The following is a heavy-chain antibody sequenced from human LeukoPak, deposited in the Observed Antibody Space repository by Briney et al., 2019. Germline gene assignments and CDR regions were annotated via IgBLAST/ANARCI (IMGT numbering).Heavy chain of an antibody. D-gene: IGHD3-22*01. V-gene: IGHV4-34*01. CDR1: GGSFSGYY. J-gene: IGHJ4*02. CDR3: ARRSYYDSSGYLGPVDY. CDR2: INHSGST. Sequence: PSETLSLTCAVYGGSFSGYYWSWIRQPPGKGLEWIGGINHSGSTNYNPSLKSRVTISVDTSKNQFSLKLSSVTAADTAVYYCARRSYYDSSGYLGPVDYWGQGTLVTVSS.